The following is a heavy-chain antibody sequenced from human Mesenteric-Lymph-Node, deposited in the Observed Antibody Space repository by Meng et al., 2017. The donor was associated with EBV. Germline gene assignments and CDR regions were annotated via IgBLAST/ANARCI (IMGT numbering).Heavy chain of an antibody. D-gene: IGHD3-10*01. V-gene: IGHV4-30-4*01. CDR3: ARAHRVLFGELNWFDP. J-gene: IGHJ5*02. Sequence: ESDQGLLNPPQTLSLTCAVSSGSINSGSYYWRWIRQPPGKGLEWIGYIDYSGSTYYNPSLKSRVTISVDTSKNQFSLKLKSVTAADTAVYYCARAHRVLFGELNWFDPWGQGTLVTVSS. CDR1: SGSINSGSYY. CDR2: IDYSGST.